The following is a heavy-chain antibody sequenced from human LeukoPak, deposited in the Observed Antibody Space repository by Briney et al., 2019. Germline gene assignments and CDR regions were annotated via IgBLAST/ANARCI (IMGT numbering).Heavy chain of an antibody. V-gene: IGHV1-46*01. CDR3: ARTAARRFDY. CDR2: INPTGGST. Sequence: ASVKVSCKASGYTFTSYDINWVRQATGQGLEWMGIINPTGGSTTYAQKFQGRVTMTRDTSTSTVYMELSSLRSDDTAVYYCARTAARRFDYWGQGALVTVSS. D-gene: IGHD6-6*01. J-gene: IGHJ4*02. CDR1: GYTFTSYD.